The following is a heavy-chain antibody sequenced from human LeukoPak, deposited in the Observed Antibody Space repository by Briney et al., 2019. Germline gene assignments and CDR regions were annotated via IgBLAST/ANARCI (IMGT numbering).Heavy chain of an antibody. CDR3: AKRRATVITVDYFDH. D-gene: IGHD4-17*01. J-gene: IGHJ4*02. V-gene: IGHV3-23*01. Sequence: GGSLRLSCAASGFTFSSYAMSWVRQAPGKGLEWVSGISGEAGTPYYADSVKGRFTISRDNSKSTLYLQMTSLRAEDTAVNLCAKRRATVITVDYFDHRGQGNLVTVSS. CDR2: ISGEAGTP. CDR1: GFTFSSYA.